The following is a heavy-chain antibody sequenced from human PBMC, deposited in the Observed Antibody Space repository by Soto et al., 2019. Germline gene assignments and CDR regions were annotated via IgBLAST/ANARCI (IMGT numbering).Heavy chain of an antibody. CDR3: ARVGGWYVPDY. Sequence: QVQLVQSGAEEKKPGASVKVSCKASGYTFTSYAMHWVRQAPGQRLEWMGWINAGNGNTKYSQKFQGRVTITRDTSASTADRELSSLRSEDTAVYYCARVGGWYVPDYWGQGTLVTVSS. CDR2: INAGNGNT. CDR1: GYTFTSYA. J-gene: IGHJ4*02. D-gene: IGHD6-19*01. V-gene: IGHV1-3*05.